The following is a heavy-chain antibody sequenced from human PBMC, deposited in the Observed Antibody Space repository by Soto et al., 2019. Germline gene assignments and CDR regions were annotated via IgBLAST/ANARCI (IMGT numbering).Heavy chain of an antibody. Sequence: ASVKVSCKASGYTFTGYYMHWVRQAPGQGLEWMGWINPNSGGTNYAQKFQGWVTMTRDTSISTAYMELSRLRSDDTAVYYCARDLEVRGVPEYYRDVWGKGTTVTVSS. D-gene: IGHD3-10*01. J-gene: IGHJ6*03. CDR3: ARDLEVRGVPEYYRDV. CDR2: INPNSGGT. V-gene: IGHV1-2*04. CDR1: GYTFTGYY.